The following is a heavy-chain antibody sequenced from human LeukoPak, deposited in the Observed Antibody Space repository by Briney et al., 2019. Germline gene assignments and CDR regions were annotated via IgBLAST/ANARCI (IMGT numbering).Heavy chain of an antibody. D-gene: IGHD3-10*01. V-gene: IGHV3-23*01. CDR3: AKEKLFRDFDY. Sequence: GGSLRLSCAASGFTFNTYWMSWVRQAPGKGLEWVSAISGSGGSTYYADSVKGRFTISRDNSKNTLYLQMNSLRAEDTAVYYCAKEKLFRDFDYWGQGTLVTVSS. CDR2: ISGSGGST. CDR1: GFTFNTYW. J-gene: IGHJ4*02.